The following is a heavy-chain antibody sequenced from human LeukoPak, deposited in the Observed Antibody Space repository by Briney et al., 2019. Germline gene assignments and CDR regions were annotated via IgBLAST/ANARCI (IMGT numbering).Heavy chain of an antibody. CDR1: GFTFSSYW. J-gene: IGHJ4*02. CDR3: ARRAGAYSHPYDY. Sequence: GGSLRLSCAASGFTFSSYWMSWVRQAPGKGLEWVANIKQDGSEKYYVDSVKGRFTISRDNSKNTLYLEMNSLRAEDTAVYYCARRAGAYSHPYDYWGQGTLVTVSS. CDR2: IKQDGSEK. V-gene: IGHV3-7*03. D-gene: IGHD4/OR15-4a*01.